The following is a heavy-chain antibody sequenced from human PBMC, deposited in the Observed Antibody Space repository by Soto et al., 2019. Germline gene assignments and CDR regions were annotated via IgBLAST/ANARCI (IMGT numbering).Heavy chain of an antibody. D-gene: IGHD1-20*01. Sequence: PSETLSLTCAVYGGSFSGYYWSWIRQPPGKGLEWIGEINHSGSTNYNPSLKSRVTISVDTSKNQFSLKLSSVTAADTAVYYCARDTLGGITGTTGFDYWGQGTLVTVSS. CDR2: INHSGST. J-gene: IGHJ4*02. V-gene: IGHV4-34*01. CDR3: ARDTLGGITGTTGFDY. CDR1: GGSFSGYY.